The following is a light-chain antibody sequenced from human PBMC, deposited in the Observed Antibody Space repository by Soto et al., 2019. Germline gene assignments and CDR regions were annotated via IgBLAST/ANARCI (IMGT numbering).Light chain of an antibody. V-gene: IGLV2-11*01. Sequence: QSALTQPRSVSGSPGQSVTISCTGTNSDVGAYNYVSWYQHHPGKAPKFLIYSVSEQPSGVPDRFSGSKSGNTASLTISGLQAEDEADYYCCSYAGRYTRVFGGGTKLTVL. J-gene: IGLJ3*02. CDR2: SVS. CDR3: CSYAGRYTRV. CDR1: NSDVGAYNY.